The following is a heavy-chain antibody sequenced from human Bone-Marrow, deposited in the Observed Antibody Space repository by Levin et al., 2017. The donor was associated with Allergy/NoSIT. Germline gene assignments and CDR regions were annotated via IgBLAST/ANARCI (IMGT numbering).Heavy chain of an antibody. V-gene: IGHV3-21*01. Sequence: GGSLRLSCAASGFSFSTYALNWVRQAPGKGLEWVSSINAITSHIYYAGSVRGRFTISRDNARNSLYLQMSSLRPEDTAVYYCARDDNLTGYPRFDAIDVWGQGTTVTVSS. CDR3: ARDDNLTGYPRFDAIDV. CDR1: GFSFSTYA. CDR2: INAITSHI. D-gene: IGHD3-9*01. J-gene: IGHJ6*02.